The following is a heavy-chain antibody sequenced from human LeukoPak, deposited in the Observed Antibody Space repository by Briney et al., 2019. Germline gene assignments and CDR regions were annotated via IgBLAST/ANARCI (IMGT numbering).Heavy chain of an antibody. CDR2: FDPEDGET. CDR3: AIESLGELSLPFLDY. D-gene: IGHD3-16*02. CDR1: GYTLTELS. Sequence: ASVKVSCKVSGYTLTELSMHWVRPAPGKGLEWMGGFDPEDGETIYAQKFQGRVTMTEDTSPDTAYMELSSLRSEDTAVYYFAIESLGELSLPFLDYCGQGTLVTVSS. J-gene: IGHJ4*02. V-gene: IGHV1-24*01.